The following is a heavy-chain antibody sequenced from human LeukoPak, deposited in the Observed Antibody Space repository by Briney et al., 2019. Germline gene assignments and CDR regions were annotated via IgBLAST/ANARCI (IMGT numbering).Heavy chain of an antibody. CDR2: INRGNGNT. V-gene: IGHV1-3*01. CDR1: GYTFTSYA. CDR3: ARELRAARRFDP. J-gene: IGHJ5*02. Sequence: ASVKVSCKASGYTFTSYAMHWVRQAPGQRLEWMGWINRGNGNTKYSQKFQGRVTITRDTSTSTVYMELSSLRSEDTAVYYCARELRAARRFDPWGQGTLVTVSS. D-gene: IGHD6-6*01.